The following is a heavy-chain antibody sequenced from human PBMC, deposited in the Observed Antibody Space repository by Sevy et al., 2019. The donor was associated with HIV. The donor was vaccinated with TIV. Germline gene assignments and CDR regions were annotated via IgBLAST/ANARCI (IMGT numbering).Heavy chain of an antibody. J-gene: IGHJ4*02. CDR3: TTGQFVGIT. D-gene: IGHD3-10*01. V-gene: IGHV3-15*01. CDR1: GLNFNDDW. CDR2: IKSVSDGGAT. Sequence: GGSLRLSCAVSGLNFNDDWMNWVRQAPRKGLEWVGRIKSVSDGGATEYSAAVKGRFIISRDDSKNTVTLQMDSLKTDDTAVYYCTTGQFVGITGGQGTQFTVSS.